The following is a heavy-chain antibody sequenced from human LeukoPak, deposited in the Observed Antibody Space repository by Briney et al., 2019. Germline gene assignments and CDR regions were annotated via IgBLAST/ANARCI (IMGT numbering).Heavy chain of an antibody. CDR1: GGSISSATYY. CDR2: IYTSGST. V-gene: IGHV4-61*02. CDR3: ARDLSSSGSDY. J-gene: IGHJ4*02. D-gene: IGHD6-19*01. Sequence: SETLSLTCTVSGGSISSATYYWSWIRQPAGKGLEWIGRIYTSGSTNYNPSLKSRVTISVDTSKNQFSLKLSSVTAADTAVYYCARDLSSSGSDYWGQGTLVTVSS.